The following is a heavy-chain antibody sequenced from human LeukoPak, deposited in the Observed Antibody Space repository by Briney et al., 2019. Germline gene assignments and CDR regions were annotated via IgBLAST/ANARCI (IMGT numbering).Heavy chain of an antibody. CDR3: ARLTSPPVDAFDI. Sequence: SETLSLTCTVFGGSISSYYWSWIRQPPGKGLEWIGYIYYSGSTNYNPSLKSRVTISVDTSKNQFSLKLSSVTAADTAVYYCARLTSPPVDAFDIWGQGTMVTVSS. CDR1: GGSISSYY. J-gene: IGHJ3*02. CDR2: IYYSGST. V-gene: IGHV4-59*08.